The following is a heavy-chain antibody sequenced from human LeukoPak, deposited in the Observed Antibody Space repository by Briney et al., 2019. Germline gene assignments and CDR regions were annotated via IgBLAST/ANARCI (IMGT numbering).Heavy chain of an antibody. CDR1: GFTFSSYA. CDR3: ARVAYNGSYYFDY. J-gene: IGHJ4*02. CDR2: ISYDGSNK. D-gene: IGHD1-26*01. V-gene: IGHV3-30-3*01. Sequence: GRSLRLSCAASGFTFSSYAMHWVRQAPGKGLEWVAVISYDGSNKYYADSVKGRFTISRDNSKNTLYLQMNSLRAEDTAVYYCARVAYNGSYYFDYWGQGTLVTVSS.